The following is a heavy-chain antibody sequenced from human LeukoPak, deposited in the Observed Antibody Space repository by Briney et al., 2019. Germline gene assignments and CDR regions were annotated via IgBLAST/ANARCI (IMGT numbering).Heavy chain of an antibody. CDR1: GGSFSGYY. Sequence: SETLSLTCAVYGGSFSGYYWSWIRQPPGKGLEWIGEINHSGSTNYNPSLKSRVTISVDTSKNQFSLKLSSVTAADTAVYYCARLGKTSESYCGGNCSQDYWGQGTLVTVSS. CDR2: INHSGST. J-gene: IGHJ4*02. CDR3: ARLGKTSESYCGGNCSQDY. D-gene: IGHD2-21*02. V-gene: IGHV4-34*01.